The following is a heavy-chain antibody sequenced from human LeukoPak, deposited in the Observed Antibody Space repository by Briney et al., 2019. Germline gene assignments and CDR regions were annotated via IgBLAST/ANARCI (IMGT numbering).Heavy chain of an antibody. V-gene: IGHV3-20*04. CDR2: INWNGGST. CDR3: ARDERYYDFWRLPCVY. J-gene: IGHJ4*02. Sequence: PGGSLRLSCAASGFTFDDYGMSWVRQAPGKGLEWVSGINWNGGSTGYADSVKGRFTISRDNAKNSLYLQMNSLRAEDTALYYCARDERYYDFWRLPCVYWGQGTLVTVSS. CDR1: GFTFDDYG. D-gene: IGHD3-3*01.